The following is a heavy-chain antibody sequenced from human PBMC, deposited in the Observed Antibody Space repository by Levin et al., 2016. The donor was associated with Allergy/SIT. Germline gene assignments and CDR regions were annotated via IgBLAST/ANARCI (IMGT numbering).Heavy chain of an antibody. CDR2: INHSGST. J-gene: IGHJ5*02. CDR1: GGSFSGYY. Sequence: SETLSLTCAVYGGSFSGYYWSWIRQPPGKGLEWIGEINHSGSTNYNPSLKSRVTISVDTSKNQFSLKLSSVTAADTAVYYCAGVNGGFGVTNWFDPWGQGTLVTVSS. D-gene: IGHD3-3*01. V-gene: IGHV4-34*01. CDR3: AGVNGGFGVTNWFDP.